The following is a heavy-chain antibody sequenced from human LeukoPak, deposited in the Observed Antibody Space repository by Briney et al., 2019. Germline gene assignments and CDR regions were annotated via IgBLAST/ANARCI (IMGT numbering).Heavy chain of an antibody. V-gene: IGHV4-59*01. Sequence: PSETLSLTCTVSGASISSYYWIWIRQPQGKGLECIGHIYYDGSTNYNPSLKSRVTISVDTSKNQFSLNLSSVTAADTAVYYCARGAVAGKMSWFDPWGQGTLVTVSS. CDR2: IYYDGST. CDR1: GASISSYY. CDR3: ARGAVAGKMSWFDP. J-gene: IGHJ5*02. D-gene: IGHD6-19*01.